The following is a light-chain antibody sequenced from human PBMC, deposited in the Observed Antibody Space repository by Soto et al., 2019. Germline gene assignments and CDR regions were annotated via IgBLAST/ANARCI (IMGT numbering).Light chain of an antibody. CDR2: GAS. V-gene: IGKV3D-20*02. J-gene: IGKJ4*01. Sequence: EIVLTQSPGTLSLSPGERATLSCRASQSLSNNYLAWYQQKPGQAPRLVIYGASSRATGIPDRFSASGSGTDFTLTISSLEPEDFVVYYCQQRSSWPLFGGGTKVDIK. CDR3: QQRSSWPL. CDR1: QSLSNNY.